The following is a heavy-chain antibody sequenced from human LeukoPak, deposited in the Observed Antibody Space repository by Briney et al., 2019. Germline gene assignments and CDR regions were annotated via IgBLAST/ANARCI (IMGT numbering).Heavy chain of an antibody. V-gene: IGHV3-30*03. J-gene: IGHJ4*02. CDR2: ISYDGSNK. CDR1: GFTFSSYG. Sequence: PGGSLRLSCAASGFTFSSYGMHWVRQAPGKGLEWVAVISYDGSNKYYADSVKGRFTISRDNSKNTLYLQMNSLRAGDTAVYYCARPSDRSAADTNFDYWGQGTLVTVSS. CDR3: ARPSDRSAADTNFDY. D-gene: IGHD6-13*01.